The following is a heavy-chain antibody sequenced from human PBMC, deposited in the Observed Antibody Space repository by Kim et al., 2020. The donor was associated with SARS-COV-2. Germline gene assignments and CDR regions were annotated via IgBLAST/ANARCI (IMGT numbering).Heavy chain of an antibody. J-gene: IGHJ5*02. CDR2: IRTKAYGGTT. CDR1: GFTFSDYA. CDR3: AVTMLRGVDTPNWFDP. Sequence: GGSLRLSCTASGFTFSDYAMTWLRQAPGKGLEWVGFIRTKAYGGTTEHAASVRGRFIISRDDSKSIAYLQMNSLKTEDTAVYYCAVTMLRGVDTPNWFDPWGPGTLVTVSS. V-gene: IGHV3-49*03. D-gene: IGHD3-10*01.